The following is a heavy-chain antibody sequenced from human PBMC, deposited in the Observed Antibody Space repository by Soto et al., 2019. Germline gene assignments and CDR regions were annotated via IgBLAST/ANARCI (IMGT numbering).Heavy chain of an antibody. V-gene: IGHV3-15*07. D-gene: IGHD3-10*01. CDR1: GFTFSNAW. J-gene: IGHJ3*01. CDR3: TTSAQYGSGSYTTIGL. Sequence: PGGSLRLSCAASGFTFSNAWMNWVRQAPGKGLEWVGRIKSKTDGGTTDYAAPVKGRFTISRDDSKNTLYLQMNSLKTGDTAVYYCTTSAQYGSGSYTTIGLWGQGTMVTVSS. CDR2: IKSKTDGGTT.